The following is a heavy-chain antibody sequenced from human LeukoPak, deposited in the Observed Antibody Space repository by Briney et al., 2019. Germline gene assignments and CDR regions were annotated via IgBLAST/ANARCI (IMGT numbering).Heavy chain of an antibody. D-gene: IGHD3-3*01. CDR2: MNPNSGNT. CDR1: GYTFTSYD. CDR3: ARGQNYYDFWSGYYYFI. V-gene: IGHV1-8*01. J-gene: IGHJ4*02. Sequence: ASVKVSCKASGYTFTSYDINWVRRATGQGLEWMGWMNPNSGNTGYAQKFQGRVTMTRNTSISTAYMELSSLRSEDTAVYYCARGQNYYDFWSGYYYFIWGQGTLVTVSS.